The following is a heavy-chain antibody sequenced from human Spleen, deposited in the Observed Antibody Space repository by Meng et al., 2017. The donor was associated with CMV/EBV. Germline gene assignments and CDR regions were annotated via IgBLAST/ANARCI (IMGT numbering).Heavy chain of an antibody. J-gene: IGHJ4*02. V-gene: IGHV1-46*01. Sequence: ASVKVSCKASGYTFTSYYMHWVRQAPRQGLEWMGIINPSGGSTSYAQKFQGRVTMTRDTSTSTVYMEVSSLRSEDTAVYYCARVGTYYDFWNDLDYWGQGTLVTVSS. D-gene: IGHD3-3*01. CDR3: ARVGTYYDFWNDLDY. CDR1: GYTFTSYY. CDR2: INPSGGST.